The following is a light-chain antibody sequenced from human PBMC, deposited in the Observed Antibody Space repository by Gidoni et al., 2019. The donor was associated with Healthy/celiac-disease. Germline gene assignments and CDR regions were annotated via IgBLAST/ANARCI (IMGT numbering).Light chain of an antibody. CDR3: QQYGSSPYT. CDR2: AAS. J-gene: IGKJ2*01. CDR1: QSVSSSY. Sequence: IVLTQSPGTLSLSPRERATLSCRASQSVSSSYLAWYQQKPGQAPRLLIYAASSRATGIPDRFSGRGSGTDFTLTISRLEPEDFAVYYCQQYGSSPYTFGQGTKLEIK. V-gene: IGKV3-20*01.